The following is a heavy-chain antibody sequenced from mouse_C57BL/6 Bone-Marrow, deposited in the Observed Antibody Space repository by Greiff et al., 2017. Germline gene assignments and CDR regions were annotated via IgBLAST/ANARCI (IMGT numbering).Heavy chain of an antibody. CDR3: ARPPLYGRSFDY. D-gene: IGHD1-1*01. J-gene: IGHJ2*01. CDR1: GYTFTSYW. V-gene: IGHV1-55*01. CDR2: IYPGSGST. Sequence: QVQLQQPGAELVKPGASVKMSCKASGYTFTSYWITWVKQRPGQGLEWIGDIYPGSGSTNYNEKFKSKATLTVDTSSSTAYMQLSSLTSEDSAVXYCARPPLYGRSFDYWGQGTTLTVSS.